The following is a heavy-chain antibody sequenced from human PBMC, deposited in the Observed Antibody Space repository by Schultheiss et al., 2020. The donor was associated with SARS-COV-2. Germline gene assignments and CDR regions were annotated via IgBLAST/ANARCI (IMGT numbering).Heavy chain of an antibody. V-gene: IGHV1-69*13. J-gene: IGHJ3*02. CDR3: ARDLEMATIMDAFDI. CDR2: IIPILGSP. CDR1: GGTFSTYP. D-gene: IGHD5-24*01. Sequence: SVKVSCKTSGGTFSTYPISWVRQAPGRGLEWLGGIIPILGSPNYAQNFQGRVTIIADESTSTAYMELSSLTSDDTAVYYCARDLEMATIMDAFDIWGQGTMVTVSS.